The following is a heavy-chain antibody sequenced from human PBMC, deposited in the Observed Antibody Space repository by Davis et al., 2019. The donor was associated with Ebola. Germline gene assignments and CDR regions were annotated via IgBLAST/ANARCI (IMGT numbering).Heavy chain of an antibody. CDR2: IYWDDDK. V-gene: IGHV2-5*02. Sequence: SGPTLVKPTQTLTLTCTFSGFSLSTSGVGVGWIRQPPGKALEWLALIYWDDDKRYSPSLKSRLTITKDTSKNQVVLTMTNMDPVDTATYYCAHRLMDDYGDYFHFDYWGQGTLVTVPS. D-gene: IGHD4-17*01. CDR1: GFSLSTSGVG. J-gene: IGHJ4*02. CDR3: AHRLMDDYGDYFHFDY.